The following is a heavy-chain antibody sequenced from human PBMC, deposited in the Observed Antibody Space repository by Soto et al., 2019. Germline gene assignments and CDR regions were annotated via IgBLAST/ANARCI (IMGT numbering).Heavy chain of an antibody. CDR1: GFTFSSYS. CDR2: ISSSSSYI. V-gene: IGHV3-21*01. CDR3: ARLGAGLERLTADY. Sequence: EVQLVESGGGLVKPGGSLRLSCAASGFTFSSYSMNWVRQAPGKGLEWVSSISSSSSYIYYADSVKGRFTISRDNAKNSLYLQMNSLRAEDTAVYYCARLGAGLERLTADYWGQGTLVTVSS. J-gene: IGHJ4*02. D-gene: IGHD1-1*01.